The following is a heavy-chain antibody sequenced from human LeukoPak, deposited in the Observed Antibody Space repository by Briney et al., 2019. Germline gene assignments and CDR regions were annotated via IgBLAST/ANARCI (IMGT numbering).Heavy chain of an antibody. CDR1: GGSISSGSYY. CDR3: ARGNRDIVVVVVATRSLFSRFDP. J-gene: IGHJ5*02. D-gene: IGHD2-15*01. CDR2: IYTSGST. Sequence: RPSETLSLTCTVSGGSISSGSYYWSWIRQPAGKGLEWIGRIYTSGSTNYNPSLKSRVTISLDTSKNQFSLKLSSVTAADTAVYYCARGNRDIVVVVVATRSLFSRFDPWGQGTLVTVSS. V-gene: IGHV4-61*02.